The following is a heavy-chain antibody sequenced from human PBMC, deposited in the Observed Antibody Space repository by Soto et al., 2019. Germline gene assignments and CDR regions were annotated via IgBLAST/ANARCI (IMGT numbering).Heavy chain of an antibody. CDR1: GGSFSGYY. J-gene: IGHJ4*02. V-gene: IGHV4-34*01. Sequence: QVQLQQWGAGLLKPSETLSLTCAVYGGSFSGYYWSWIRQPPGKGLEWIGEINHSGSTNYNPSLKSRVTISVHTSKNQFSLKLSSVTAADTAVYYCAREYGGNSGTFDYWGQGTLVTVSS. CDR2: INHSGST. D-gene: IGHD2-21*02. CDR3: AREYGGNSGTFDY.